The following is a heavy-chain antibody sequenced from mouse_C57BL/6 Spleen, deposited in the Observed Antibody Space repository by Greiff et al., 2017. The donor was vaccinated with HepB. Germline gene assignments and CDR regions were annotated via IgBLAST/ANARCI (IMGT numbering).Heavy chain of an antibody. V-gene: IGHV1-82*01. CDR2: IYPGDGDT. CDR3: ARRGSNYLYYFDY. J-gene: IGHJ2*01. CDR1: GYAFSSSW. D-gene: IGHD2-5*01. Sequence: VQLKESGPELVKPGASVKISCKASGYAFSSSWMNWVKQRPGKGLEWIGRIYPGDGDTNYNGKFKGKATLTADKSSSTAYMQLSSLTSEDSAVYFCARRGSNYLYYFDYWGQGTTLTVSS.